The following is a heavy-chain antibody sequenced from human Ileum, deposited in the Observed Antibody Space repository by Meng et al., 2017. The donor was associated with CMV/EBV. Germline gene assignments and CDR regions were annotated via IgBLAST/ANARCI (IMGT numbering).Heavy chain of an antibody. Sequence: QITLKESGPTVVKPTQTLTLTFTFSGFSLTRGVGVGWIRQPPGKALEWLAAVFWDDDKHYSPSLKSRLSIIKDTSNNQVFLTMTNVVPVDTASYYCARTTKARTSYYDTFDYWGQGTLVTVPS. J-gene: IGHJ4*02. V-gene: IGHV2-5*02. CDR1: GFSLTRGVG. D-gene: IGHD3-22*01. CDR3: ARTTKARTSYYDTFDY. CDR2: VFWDDDK.